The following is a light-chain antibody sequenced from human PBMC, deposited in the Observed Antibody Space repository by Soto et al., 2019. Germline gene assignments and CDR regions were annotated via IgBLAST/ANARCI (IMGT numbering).Light chain of an antibody. Sequence: DIQMTQSPSSLSASVGDRVTITCRASQGISSYLNWYQQKPGKAPKLLIYAASSLQSGVPSRFSGSGSGTDFTLTISSLQSEDFAVYYCQQYNSWPPITFGQGTRLEIK. J-gene: IGKJ5*01. CDR3: QQYNSWPPIT. V-gene: IGKV1-39*01. CDR2: AAS. CDR1: QGISSY.